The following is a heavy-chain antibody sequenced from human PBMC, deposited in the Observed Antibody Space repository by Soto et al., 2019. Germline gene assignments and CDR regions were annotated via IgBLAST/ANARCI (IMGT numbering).Heavy chain of an antibody. CDR3: TRQRLSMGTKRLYYYYGMDV. CDR1: GYSFTGYW. CDR2: IHPDDSDT. V-gene: IGHV5-51*01. J-gene: IGHJ6*01. D-gene: IGHD1-7*01. Sequence: PGESLKISCKGSGYSFTGYWIGWVRQMPGKGLEWMGIIHPDDSDTRYSPSFQGQATISADKSISTAYLQWSSLKASDTAMYYCTRQRLSMGTKRLYYYYGMDVWGQGTTVTVSS.